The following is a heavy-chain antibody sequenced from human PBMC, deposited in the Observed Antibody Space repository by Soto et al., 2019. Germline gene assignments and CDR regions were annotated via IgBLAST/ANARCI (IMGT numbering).Heavy chain of an antibody. Sequence: PGGSLRLSCAASGFTFSYYAMSWVRQAPGKGLEWVSAISGSGGSTYNAYSVKGRFTIFRDNSKNTLYLQMNSLRAEDTAVYYCARDRASYFGSGSMGWFDPWGQGTLVTAPQ. CDR2: ISGSGGST. D-gene: IGHD3-10*01. V-gene: IGHV3-23*01. J-gene: IGHJ5*02. CDR1: GFTFSYYA. CDR3: ARDRASYFGSGSMGWFDP.